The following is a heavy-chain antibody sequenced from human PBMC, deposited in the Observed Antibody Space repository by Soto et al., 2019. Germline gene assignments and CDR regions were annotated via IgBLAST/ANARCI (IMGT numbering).Heavy chain of an antibody. J-gene: IGHJ6*02. CDR3: ARGTRATQYYNYFYGVDV. Sequence: QVQLQGSGPRLVKPSETLSLTCSVSGGSISPYFWTWVRQAPGKGLEWIGYISYSGSTNYNPSLQSRLTILLSTSKKQFSLKLSSVTAADTAVYYCARGTRATQYYNYFYGVDVWGQGTTVTVSS. V-gene: IGHV4-59*01. CDR1: GGSISPYF. CDR2: ISYSGST.